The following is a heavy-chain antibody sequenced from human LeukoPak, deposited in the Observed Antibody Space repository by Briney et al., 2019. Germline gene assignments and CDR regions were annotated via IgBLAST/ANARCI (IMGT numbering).Heavy chain of an antibody. D-gene: IGHD5-18*01. Sequence: GSSVKVSCKASGGTFSSYAISWVRQAPAQGRECMGGIIPIFGTANYAQKFQGRVTITADESTSTAYMELSSLRSEDTAVYYCASGRGYSYGYFDYWGQGTLVTVSS. CDR1: GGTFSSYA. CDR3: ASGRGYSYGYFDY. J-gene: IGHJ4*02. CDR2: IIPIFGTA. V-gene: IGHV1-69*01.